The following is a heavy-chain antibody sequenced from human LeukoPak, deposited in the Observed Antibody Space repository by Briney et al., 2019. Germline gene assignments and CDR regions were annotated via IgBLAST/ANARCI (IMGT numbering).Heavy chain of an antibody. CDR3: ARPGNFYFGGSDRYFFDS. CDR2: INHSGST. V-gene: IGHV4-34*01. Sequence: SETLSLTCVVYSESFSGYYWSWIRQSPGKGLEWIGGINHSGSTNYNPSFKSRVTMSIDTSINRFSLKLSSVTAADTAVYYCARPGNFYFGGSDRYFFDSWGQGTLVTVSS. J-gene: IGHJ4*02. D-gene: IGHD4-23*01. CDR1: SESFSGYY.